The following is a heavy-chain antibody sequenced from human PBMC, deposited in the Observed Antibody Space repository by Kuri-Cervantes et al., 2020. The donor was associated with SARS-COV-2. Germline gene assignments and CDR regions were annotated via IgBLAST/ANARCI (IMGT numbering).Heavy chain of an antibody. J-gene: IGHJ5*02. CDR2: INSDGSST. CDR1: GFTFSSYW. Sequence: GESLKISCAASGFTFSSYWMHWVRQAPGKGLVWVSRINSDGSSTSYADSVKGRFTISRDNAKNSLYLQMNSLRAEDTAVYYCARDYYDSSAYYELGYNWFDPWGQGTLVTVSS. V-gene: IGHV3-74*01. CDR3: ARDYYDSSAYYELGYNWFDP. D-gene: IGHD3-22*01.